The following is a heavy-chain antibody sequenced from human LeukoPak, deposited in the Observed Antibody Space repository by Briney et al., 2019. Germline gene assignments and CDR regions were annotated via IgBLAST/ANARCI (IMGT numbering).Heavy chain of an antibody. CDR1: GGSISSGGYS. CDR2: IYHSGST. D-gene: IGHD6-13*01. Sequence: SETLSLTCAVSGGSISSGGYSWSWIRQPPGKGLEWIGYIYHSGSTYYNPSLKSRVTISVDRSKNQFSLKLSSVTAADTAVYYCARSSSWKQFDYWGLGTLVTVSS. V-gene: IGHV4-30-2*01. J-gene: IGHJ4*02. CDR3: ARSSSWKQFDY.